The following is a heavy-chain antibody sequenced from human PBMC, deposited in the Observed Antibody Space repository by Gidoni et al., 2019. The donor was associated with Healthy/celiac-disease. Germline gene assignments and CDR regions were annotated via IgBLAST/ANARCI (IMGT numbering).Heavy chain of an antibody. Sequence: QVQLVESGGGVVQPGRSLRLSCAASGFTFSSYGMQWFRQAPGKGLEWVAVIWYDGSNKYYADSVKGRFTISRDNSKNTLYLQMNSLRAEDTAVYYCARDGVYYDSSGYMGARWNWFDPWGQGTLVTVSS. CDR3: ARDGVYYDSSGYMGARWNWFDP. CDR2: IWYDGSNK. D-gene: IGHD3-22*01. V-gene: IGHV3-33*01. CDR1: GFTFSSYG. J-gene: IGHJ5*02.